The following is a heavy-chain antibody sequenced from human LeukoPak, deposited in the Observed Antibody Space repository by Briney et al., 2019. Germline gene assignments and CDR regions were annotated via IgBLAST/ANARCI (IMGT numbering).Heavy chain of an antibody. J-gene: IGHJ4*02. Sequence: ASVKVSCKTSGYTFVNYGMNWVRQAPGQGLEWMGWISLKSGSAGYAQRVQGRVTLTTDTSTNTAYMELRSLRADDTAVYYCARVSYLRPYQLASWGQGTLVSISS. V-gene: IGHV1-18*01. CDR3: ARVSYLRPYQLAS. CDR1: GYTFVNYG. D-gene: IGHD2-2*01. CDR2: ISLKSGSA.